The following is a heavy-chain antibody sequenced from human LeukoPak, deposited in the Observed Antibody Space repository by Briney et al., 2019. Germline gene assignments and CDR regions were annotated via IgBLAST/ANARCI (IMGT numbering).Heavy chain of an antibody. Sequence: SQTLSLTCTVSGGSISSGGYYWSWIRQHPGKGLEWIGYIYYSGSTYYNPSLKSRVTISVDTSKNQFSLKLSSVTAADTAVYYYARAGIVVVPAAIQPGAFDIWGQGTMVTVSS. D-gene: IGHD2-2*02. CDR3: ARAGIVVVPAAIQPGAFDI. CDR1: GGSISSGGYY. J-gene: IGHJ3*02. CDR2: IYYSGST. V-gene: IGHV4-31*03.